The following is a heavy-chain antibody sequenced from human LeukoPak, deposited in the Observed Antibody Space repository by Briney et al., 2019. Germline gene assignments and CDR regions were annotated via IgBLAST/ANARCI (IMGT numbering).Heavy chain of an antibody. CDR1: GGSISSSY. CDR2: IYGSGST. V-gene: IGHV4-59*08. J-gene: IGHJ4*02. CDR3: ARLQYTGSYYPDY. D-gene: IGHD1-26*01. Sequence: SETLSLTCTDSGGSISSSYWSWIRQPPGKGLEWIGYIYGSGSTNYNPSLKSRVTISVDTSKNLFSLKLSSVTAADTAVYYCARLQYTGSYYPDYWGQGILVTVSS.